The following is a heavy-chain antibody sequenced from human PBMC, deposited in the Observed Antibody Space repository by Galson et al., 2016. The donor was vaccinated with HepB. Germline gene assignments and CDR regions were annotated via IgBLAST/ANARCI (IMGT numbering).Heavy chain of an antibody. D-gene: IGHD2-15*01. Sequence: SLRLSCAASGFTFSSYAMHWVRQAPGKGLEYVSAISSDAVTTYYADSVTGRFTISRDNAKRSLYLQMNSLRVEDTAVYYCVREGGYCYGDSCRYFDLWGRGTVVTVSS. CDR3: VREGGYCYGDSCRYFDL. CDR1: GFTFSSYA. J-gene: IGHJ2*01. CDR2: ISSDAVTT. V-gene: IGHV3-64*04.